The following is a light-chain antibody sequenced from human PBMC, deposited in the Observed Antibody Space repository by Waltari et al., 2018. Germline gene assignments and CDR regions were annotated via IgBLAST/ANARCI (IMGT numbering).Light chain of an antibody. CDR1: SNNVGNQG. J-gene: IGLJ3*02. CDR2: RNN. CDR3: SAWDSSLSAWV. Sequence: QAGLTQPPSVSKGLRQTVTLTCTGNSNNVGNQGAAWLQQHQGHPPKLLSYRNNNRPSGISERFSASRSGNTASLTITGLQPEDEADYYCSAWDSSLSAWVFGGGTKLTVL. V-gene: IGLV10-54*04.